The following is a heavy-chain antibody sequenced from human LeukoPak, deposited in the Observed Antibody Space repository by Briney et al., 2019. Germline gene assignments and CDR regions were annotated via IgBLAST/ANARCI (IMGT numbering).Heavy chain of an antibody. J-gene: IGHJ4*02. D-gene: IGHD3-16*01. CDR1: GGSISSYY. CDR3: ARQALSLGLFDY. Sequence: SETLSLTCTVSGGSISSYYWSWIRQPPGKGLEWIGYIYYSGSTNYNPSLKRRGTISVAPSKNPFSLTLSSLTAAATAVYYCARQALSLGLFDYWGQGTLVTVSS. CDR2: IYYSGST. V-gene: IGHV4-59*01.